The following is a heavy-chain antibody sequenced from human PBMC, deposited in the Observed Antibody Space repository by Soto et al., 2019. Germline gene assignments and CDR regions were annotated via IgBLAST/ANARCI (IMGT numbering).Heavy chain of an antibody. V-gene: IGHV4-4*02. CDR2: VYHTRDT. Sequence: SETLSLTCGVSGGTVASSNWWSWVRQSPGRGLEWSGNVYHTRDTNFNAPLQRQVAFSLDKSNIQFSFTLTSVPAAHTAVYFCARESVTAGRNNHFDPWGSGTLGSVSS. D-gene: IGHD2-21*02. J-gene: IGHJ5*02. CDR3: ARESVTAGRNNHFDP. CDR1: GGTVASSNW.